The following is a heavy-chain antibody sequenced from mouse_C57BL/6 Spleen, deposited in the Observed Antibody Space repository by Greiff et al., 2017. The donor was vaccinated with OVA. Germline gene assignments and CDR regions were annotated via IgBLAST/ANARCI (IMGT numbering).Heavy chain of an antibody. V-gene: IGHV1-22*01. CDR2: INPNNGGT. CDR1: GYTFTDYN. J-gene: IGHJ1*03. D-gene: IGHD1-1*01. CDR3: ARGTTVGATDWYFDV. Sequence: VQLQQSGPELVKPGASVKMSCKASGYTFTDYNMHWVKQSHGKSLEWIGYINPNNGGTSYNQKFKGKATLTVNKSSSTAYMELRSLTSEDSAVYYCARGTTVGATDWYFDVWGTGTTVTVSS.